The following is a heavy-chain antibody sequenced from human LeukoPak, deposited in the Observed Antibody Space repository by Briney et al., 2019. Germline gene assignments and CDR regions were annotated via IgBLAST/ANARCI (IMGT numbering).Heavy chain of an antibody. CDR2: IKQDGSEK. J-gene: IGHJ6*03. CDR1: GFTFSSYW. CDR3: ARDYDILTEGDYYYYYMDV. D-gene: IGHD3-9*01. Sequence: GGSLRLSCAAPGFTFSSYWMSWVRPAPGKGLEWVANIKQDGSEKYYVDSVEGRFTISRDNAKNSLYLQMNSLRAEDTAVYYCARDYDILTEGDYYYYYMDVWGKGTTVTVSS. V-gene: IGHV3-7*01.